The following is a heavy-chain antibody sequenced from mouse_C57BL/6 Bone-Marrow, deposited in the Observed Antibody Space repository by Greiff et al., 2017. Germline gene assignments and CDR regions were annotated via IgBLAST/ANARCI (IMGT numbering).Heavy chain of an antibody. D-gene: IGHD2-5*01. CDR2: IHPNSGST. CDR3: ARSTIVTTGGYFDV. J-gene: IGHJ1*03. CDR1: GYTFTSYW. Sequence: QVQLQQPGAELVKPGASVKLSCKASGYTFTSYWMHWVKQRPGQGLEWIGMIHPNSGSTNYNEKFKSKATLTVDKSSSTAYMQLSSLTSEDSAVYYCARSTIVTTGGYFDVWGTGTTVTVSS. V-gene: IGHV1-64*01.